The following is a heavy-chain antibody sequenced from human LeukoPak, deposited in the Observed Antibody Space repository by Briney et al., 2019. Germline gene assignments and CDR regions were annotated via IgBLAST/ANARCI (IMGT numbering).Heavy chain of an antibody. V-gene: IGHV4-61*08. D-gene: IGHD1-26*01. CDR3: ARDGGDLVGATPHNWFDP. CDR2: IYYSGST. CDR1: GGSIRTSDYY. J-gene: IGHJ5*02. Sequence: PSETLSLTCTVSGGSIRTSDYYWGWIRQPPGKGLEWIGYIYYSGSTNYNPSLKSRVTISVDTSKNQFSLKLSSVTAADTAVYYCARDGGDLVGATPHNWFDPWGQGTLVTVSS.